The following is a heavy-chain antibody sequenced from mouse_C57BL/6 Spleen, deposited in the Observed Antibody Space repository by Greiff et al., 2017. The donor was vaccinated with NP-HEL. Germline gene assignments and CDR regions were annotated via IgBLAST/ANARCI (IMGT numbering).Heavy chain of an antibody. CDR1: GYTFTDYY. Sequence: EVQLQQSGPELVKPGASVKISCKASGYTFTDYYMNWVKQSHGQSLEWIGDINPNNGGTSYNQKFKGKATLTVDKSSSTAYMELRSLTSEDSAVYYCARSPNYYGSSPYAMDYWGQGTSVTVSS. CDR2: INPNNGGT. CDR3: ARSPNYYGSSPYAMDY. J-gene: IGHJ4*01. V-gene: IGHV1-26*01. D-gene: IGHD1-1*01.